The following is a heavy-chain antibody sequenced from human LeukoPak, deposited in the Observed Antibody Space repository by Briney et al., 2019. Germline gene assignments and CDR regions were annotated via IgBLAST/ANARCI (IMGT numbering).Heavy chain of an antibody. CDR1: GFTFSNYA. Sequence: PGGSLRLSCAAPGFTFSNYAMSWVRQPPGKGLECVSGISGGGGSTNYADSVKGRFTISRDNSKITLYLQMNSLRAEDTAVYYCAKFKSGYDGSDAFDIWGQGTMVTVTS. J-gene: IGHJ3*02. D-gene: IGHD5-12*01. V-gene: IGHV3-23*01. CDR3: AKFKSGYDGSDAFDI. CDR2: ISGGGGST.